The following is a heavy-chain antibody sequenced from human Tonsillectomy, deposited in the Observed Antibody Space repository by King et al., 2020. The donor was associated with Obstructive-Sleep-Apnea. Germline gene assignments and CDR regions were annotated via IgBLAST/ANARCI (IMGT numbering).Heavy chain of an antibody. CDR2: IRSKAYGGTT. J-gene: IGHJ3*02. CDR3: TRVRYPGPIFGVVMPGDAFDI. V-gene: IGHV3-49*03. Sequence: VQLVDSGGGLVQPGRSLRLSCTASGFTFGDYAMSWFRQAPGKGLEWVGFIRSKAYGGTTEYAASVKGRFTISRDVSKSIAYLQMNSLKTEDTAVYYCTRVRYPGPIFGVVMPGDAFDIWGQGTMVTVSS. D-gene: IGHD3-3*01. CDR1: GFTFGDYA.